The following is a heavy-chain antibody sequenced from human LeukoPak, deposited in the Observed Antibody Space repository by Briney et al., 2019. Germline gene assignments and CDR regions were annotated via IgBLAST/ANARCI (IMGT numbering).Heavy chain of an antibody. V-gene: IGHV3-74*01. D-gene: IGHD2-2*01. CDR1: GFTFSSYW. CDR3: AHGSMYQLDY. Sequence: PGGSLRLSCAASGFTFSSYWMHWVRQAPGKGLVWVSRINSDGSSTSYADSVKGRFTISKDNSKNTLYLQMNSLRAEDTAVYYCAHGSMYQLDYWGQGTLVTVSS. CDR2: INSDGSST. J-gene: IGHJ4*02.